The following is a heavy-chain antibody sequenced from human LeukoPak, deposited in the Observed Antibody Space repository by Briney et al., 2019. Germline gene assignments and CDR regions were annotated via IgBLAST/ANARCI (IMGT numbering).Heavy chain of an antibody. J-gene: IGHJ4*02. CDR2: IYTSGST. CDR1: GGSITSSNYY. V-gene: IGHV4-61*02. CDR3: ARGGRDGYSTNDY. Sequence: PSETLSLTCTVSGGSITSSNYYWGWIRQPPGKGLEWIGRIYTSGSTNYNPSLKSRVTISVDTSKNQFSLKLSSVIAADTAVYYCARGGRDGYSTNDYWGQGTLVTVSS. D-gene: IGHD5-24*01.